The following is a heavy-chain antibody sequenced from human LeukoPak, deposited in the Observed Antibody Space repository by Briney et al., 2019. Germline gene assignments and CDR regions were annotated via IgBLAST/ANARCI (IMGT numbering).Heavy chain of an antibody. Sequence: GESLKTSCQTAGYKFTGFWIAWVRQMPGEGLEGMGIIDPSDSAVTYGPSFQGQVTISVDRSLSTAFLQWSALQTSDTALYFCARVGDGFKGGLDYWGQGTLVSVSS. D-gene: IGHD5-24*01. CDR3: ARVGDGFKGGLDY. V-gene: IGHV5-51*01. CDR1: GYKFTGFW. CDR2: IDPSDSAV. J-gene: IGHJ4*02.